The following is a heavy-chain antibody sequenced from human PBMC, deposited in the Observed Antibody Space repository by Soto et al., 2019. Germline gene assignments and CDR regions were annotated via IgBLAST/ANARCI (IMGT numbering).Heavy chain of an antibody. D-gene: IGHD6-6*01. CDR2: IYYSGST. CDR1: GGSISSGGYY. V-gene: IGHV4-31*03. Sequence: SETLSLTCTVSGGSISSGGYYWSWIRQHPGKGLEWIGYIYYSGSTYYNPSLKSRVTISVDTSKNQFSLKLSSVTAADTAVYYCARLDFEYSSWTPGKFDYWGQGTLVTVSS. J-gene: IGHJ4*02. CDR3: ARLDFEYSSWTPGKFDY.